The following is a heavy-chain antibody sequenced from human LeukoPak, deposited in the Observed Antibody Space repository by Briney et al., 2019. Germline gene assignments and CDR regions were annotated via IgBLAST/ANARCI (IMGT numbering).Heavy chain of an antibody. D-gene: IGHD1-26*01. J-gene: IGHJ3*02. Sequence: GASVKVSCKVSEYTLTELSMHWVRQAPGKGLEWLGGFDAEDGEIIYAQRFQGRVTMSDDTSTDTAYMELGSLRSDDTAVYYCAADRGGYSVSYWTAFDIWGQGTMVTVSS. CDR3: AADRGGYSVSYWTAFDI. CDR2: FDAEDGEI. V-gene: IGHV1-24*01. CDR1: EYTLTELS.